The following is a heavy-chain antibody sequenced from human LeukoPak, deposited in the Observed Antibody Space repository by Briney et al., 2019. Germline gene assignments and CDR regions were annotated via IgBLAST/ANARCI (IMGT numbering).Heavy chain of an antibody. V-gene: IGHV3-48*03. CDR3: ARNGWFVLDY. D-gene: IGHD3-10*01. CDR2: ISSSGSTI. J-gene: IGHJ4*02. CDR1: GFTFSSYE. Sequence: PGGSPRLSCAASGFTFSSYEMNWVRQAPGKGLEWVSYISSSGSTIYYADSVKGRFTISRDNAKNSLYLQMNSLRAEDTAVYYCARNGWFVLDYWGQGTLVTVSS.